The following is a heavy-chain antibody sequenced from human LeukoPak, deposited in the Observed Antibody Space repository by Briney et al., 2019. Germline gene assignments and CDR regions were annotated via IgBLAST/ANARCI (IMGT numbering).Heavy chain of an antibody. CDR2: IKQDGSEK. D-gene: IGHD5-18*01. CDR3: ARSLWPEDY. J-gene: IGHJ4*02. CDR1: GFTFSSYW. Sequence: PGGSLRLSCEASGFTFSSYWTSWVRQAPGKGLEWVANIKQDGSEKNYVDSVKGRFTISRDNAKTSLYLQMNSLRAEDTAVYYCARSLWPEDYWGQGTLVTVSS. V-gene: IGHV3-7*01.